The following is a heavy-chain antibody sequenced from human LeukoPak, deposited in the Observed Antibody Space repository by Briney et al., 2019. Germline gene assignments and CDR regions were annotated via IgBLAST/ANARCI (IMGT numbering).Heavy chain of an antibody. J-gene: IGHJ4*02. V-gene: IGHV3-66*01. CDR3: ARGMGGYGGCDS. CDR1: GFTVSNNY. D-gene: IGHD5-12*01. Sequence: PGGSLRLSCAASGFTVSNNYMSWVRQAPGKGLEGVSVIYSGGSSYYAESVKGRFTISRDNSKNTVYLQMNSLRVEDTAVYYCARGMGGYGGCDSWGAGTLVTVSS. CDR2: IYSGGSS.